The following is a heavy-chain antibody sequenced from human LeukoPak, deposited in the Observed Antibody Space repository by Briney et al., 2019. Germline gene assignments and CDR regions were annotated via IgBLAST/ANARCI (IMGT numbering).Heavy chain of an antibody. CDR1: GFTFSSYG. J-gene: IGHJ4*02. V-gene: IGHV3-30*18. Sequence: GGSLRLSCAASGFTFSSYGMHCVRQAPGKGLEWVAFIAEDGSIEKYTDSVKGRFTISRDNSNNTLYLRMNSLRAEDTGVYYCAKDRETTSSGTFDSWGQGTLVTVSS. CDR2: IAEDGSIE. CDR3: AKDRETTSSGTFDS. D-gene: IGHD1-1*01.